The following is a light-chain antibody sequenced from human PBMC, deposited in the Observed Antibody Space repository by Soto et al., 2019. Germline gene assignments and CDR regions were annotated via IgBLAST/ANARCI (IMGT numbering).Light chain of an antibody. CDR1: QSLLHITGETF. J-gene: IGKJ5*01. V-gene: IGKV2-29*03. Sequence: DVVMTQTPLSLSVAPGQPASISCKSSQSLLHITGETFLFWYLQKPGQSPQLLIYEVSTRVAGVPDRFSGSGSGTDFPLDISRVETDDGGIYYCMQRTQLPPTFGQGTRLGIE. CDR2: EVS. CDR3: MQRTQLPPT.